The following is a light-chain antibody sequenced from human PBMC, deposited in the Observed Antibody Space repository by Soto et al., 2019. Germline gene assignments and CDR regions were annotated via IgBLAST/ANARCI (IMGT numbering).Light chain of an antibody. CDR2: AAS. CDR1: QSIAFY. V-gene: IGKV1-27*01. J-gene: IGKJ3*01. CDR3: QKYDAPPFT. Sequence: DVQMTQSPSSLSASVGDTVTITCRASQSIAFYLAWFQQRPGKAPNLLISAASNLQSGVPSRFSGSVSATDFTLTITSLKPEDFTTYYCQKYDAPPFTFGHGTRVEVK.